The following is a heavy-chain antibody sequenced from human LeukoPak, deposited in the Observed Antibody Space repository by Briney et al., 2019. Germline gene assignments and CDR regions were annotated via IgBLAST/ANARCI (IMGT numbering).Heavy chain of an antibody. J-gene: IGHJ4*02. Sequence: GRSLRLSCATSGFTFNNAWMSWVRQAPGKGLEWVGHIKSKADGGTTDYAAPVKGRFTISRDDSKNTLYLQMDSLKTEDTAVYYCTTATPRMTTVSTEDYWGQGTLVTVSS. CDR3: TTATPRMTTVSTEDY. D-gene: IGHD4-11*01. CDR1: GFTFNNAW. CDR2: IKSKADGGTT. V-gene: IGHV3-15*01.